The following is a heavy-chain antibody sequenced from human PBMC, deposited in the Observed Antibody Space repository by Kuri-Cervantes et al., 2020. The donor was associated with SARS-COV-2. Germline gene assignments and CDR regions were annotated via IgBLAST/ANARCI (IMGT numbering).Heavy chain of an antibody. J-gene: IGHJ4*02. Sequence: GGSLRLSCAASGFTFSDYYMSWIRQAPGKGLEWVSYISSSGSTTYYADSVKGRFTISRDNAKNSLYLQMNSLRAEDTAVYYCARDLLNYYDSSGYGYWGQGTLVTVSS. D-gene: IGHD3-22*01. V-gene: IGHV3-11*01. CDR2: ISSSGSTT. CDR1: GFTFSDYY. CDR3: ARDLLNYYDSSGYGY.